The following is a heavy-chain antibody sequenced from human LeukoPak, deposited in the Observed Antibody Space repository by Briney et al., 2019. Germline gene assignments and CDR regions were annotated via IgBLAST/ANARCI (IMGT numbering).Heavy chain of an antibody. CDR1: GYTLSDNH. Sequence: AAPVKVSCKASGYTLSDNHLYWVRQAPGQGLEWMGWIDPNSGVTNLAQNFQGRLTMTTDTSISTAYMELSRLTSDDTTVYYCARELGINAFDVWGQGTLVTVSS. V-gene: IGHV1-2*02. D-gene: IGHD1-26*01. CDR2: IDPNSGVT. CDR3: ARELGINAFDV. J-gene: IGHJ3*01.